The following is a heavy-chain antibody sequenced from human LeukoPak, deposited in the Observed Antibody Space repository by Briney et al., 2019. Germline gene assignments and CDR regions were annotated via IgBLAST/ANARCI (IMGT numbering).Heavy chain of an antibody. D-gene: IGHD1-1*01. CDR2: INPNSGDT. CDR1: GYTFTGYY. J-gene: IGHJ6*03. Sequence: ASVKVSCKASGYTFTGYYMNWVRQAPGQGLEWMGWINPNSGDTNYAQKFQGRVTMTRDTSISTAYMELSRLRSDDTAVYYCATGTTGTTYYYYYYMDVWGKGTTVTISS. V-gene: IGHV1-2*02. CDR3: ATGTTGTTYYYYYYMDV.